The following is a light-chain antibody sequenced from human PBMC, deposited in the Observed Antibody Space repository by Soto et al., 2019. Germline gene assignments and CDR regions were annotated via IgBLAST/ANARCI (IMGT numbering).Light chain of an antibody. Sequence: DIQMTQSPSTLSASVGDRVTITCRASQSISSWLAWYQQKPGKAPKLLIYKACSLESGVPSRFSGSESGTEFTLTISSLQPDDFATYYCQQYNSHPFTFGPGTKVDIK. J-gene: IGKJ3*01. CDR1: QSISSW. V-gene: IGKV1-5*03. CDR3: QQYNSHPFT. CDR2: KAC.